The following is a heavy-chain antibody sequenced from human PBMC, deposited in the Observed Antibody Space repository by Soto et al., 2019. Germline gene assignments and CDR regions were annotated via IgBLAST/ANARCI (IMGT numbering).Heavy chain of an antibody. D-gene: IGHD2-15*01. V-gene: IGHV4-4*02. CDR3: ATLPPRIVVVMTDLPT. J-gene: IGHJ5*02. CDR2: IYHTGTT. CDR1: GASISSTYW. Sequence: QLRESGPGLVKPLGTLSLTCFVSGASISSTYWWSWVRQTPGKRLEWIGQIYHTGTTSYNPSPKNRVTISLDKSNNQFSLRLTSMTAADTAVYYCATLPPRIVVVMTDLPTWGQGTLVTVSS.